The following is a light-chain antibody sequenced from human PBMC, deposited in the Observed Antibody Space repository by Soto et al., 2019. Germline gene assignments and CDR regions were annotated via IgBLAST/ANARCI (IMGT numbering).Light chain of an antibody. J-gene: IGLJ3*02. Sequence: QPVLTQPPSVSGAPGQSVTISCTGGDSNMGAGFDVHWYQLLPGTAPKLLIYDNTDRASGVPDRFSASKSGSSASLAITGLQAEDAATYCCQSYDNTLGGWVFGGGTKLTVL. CDR2: DNT. V-gene: IGLV1-40*01. CDR1: DSNMGAGFD. CDR3: QSYDNTLGGWV.